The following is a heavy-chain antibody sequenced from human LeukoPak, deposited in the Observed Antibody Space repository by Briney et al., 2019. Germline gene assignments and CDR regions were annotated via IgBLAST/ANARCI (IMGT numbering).Heavy chain of an antibody. V-gene: IGHV5-51*01. Sequence: GESLKISCKASGYSFSSYWIAWVRQVPGKGLEWMGIIYPGDSDTRYSPSFQGQVTISADKSISTTYLQWSSLKASDTAMYYCARQVVISTPPGDCWGQGTLVTASS. CDR3: ARQVVISTPPGDC. J-gene: IGHJ4*02. CDR1: GYSFSSYW. CDR2: IYPGDSDT. D-gene: IGHD3-22*01.